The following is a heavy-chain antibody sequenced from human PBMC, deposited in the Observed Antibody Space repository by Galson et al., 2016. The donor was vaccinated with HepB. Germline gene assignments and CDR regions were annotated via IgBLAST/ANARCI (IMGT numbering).Heavy chain of an antibody. V-gene: IGHV4-4*02. CDR3: ARGYTIFGVPYGMDG. Sequence: SETLSLTCAVSGGSISTIHWWSWVRQPPGKGLEWIGEIYHSGSTNYNPSLKSRVTISIDKSKNQFSLKLTSVTAADTAAYYCARGYTIFGVPYGMDGWGQGTTVTVSS. CDR2: IYHSGST. D-gene: IGHD3-3*01. J-gene: IGHJ6*02. CDR1: GGSISTIHW.